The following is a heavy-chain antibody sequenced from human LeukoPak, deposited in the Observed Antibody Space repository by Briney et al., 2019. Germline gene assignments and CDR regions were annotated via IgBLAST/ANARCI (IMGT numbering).Heavy chain of an antibody. CDR1: GYTFTSYA. CDR3: ARGMVRGVIYGMDV. Sequence: ASVKVSCKASGYTFTSYAMNWVRQAPGQGLEWMGWINTNTGNPTYAQGFTGRFVFSLDTSVSTAYLQISSLKAEDTAVYYCARGMVRGVIYGMDVWGQGTTVTVSS. J-gene: IGHJ6*02. CDR2: INTNTGNP. D-gene: IGHD3-10*01. V-gene: IGHV7-4-1*02.